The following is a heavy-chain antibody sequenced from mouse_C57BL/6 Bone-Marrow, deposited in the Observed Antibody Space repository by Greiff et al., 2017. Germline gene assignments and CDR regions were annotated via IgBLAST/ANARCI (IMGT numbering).Heavy chain of an antibody. J-gene: IGHJ4*01. CDR2: ITHSGET. Sequence: QVQLKESGPGLVKPSQSLFLTCSITGFPITSGYYWIWIRQSPGKPLEWMGYITHSGETFYNPSLQSPISITRETSKNQFFLQLNSVTTEDTAMYYCAGVSNWGYAMDYWGQGTSVTVAS. D-gene: IGHD4-1*01. V-gene: IGHV12-3*01. CDR3: AGVSNWGYAMDY. CDR1: GFPITSGYY.